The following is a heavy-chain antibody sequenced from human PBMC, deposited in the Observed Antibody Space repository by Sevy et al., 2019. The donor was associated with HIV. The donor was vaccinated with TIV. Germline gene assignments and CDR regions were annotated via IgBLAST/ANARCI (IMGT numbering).Heavy chain of an antibody. CDR3: AKGSRATGSAFDI. D-gene: IGHD2-15*01. J-gene: IGHJ3*02. CDR2: ISHDGSLK. CDR1: GFIFTNYG. V-gene: IGHV3-30*18. Sequence: GGSLRLSCAASGFIFTNYGMHWVRQAPGKGLEWVAVISHDGSLKYYADSVRGRVTISRDSFKNTVSLQMNSLRLEDTAVYYCAKGSRATGSAFDIWGQGTMVTVSS.